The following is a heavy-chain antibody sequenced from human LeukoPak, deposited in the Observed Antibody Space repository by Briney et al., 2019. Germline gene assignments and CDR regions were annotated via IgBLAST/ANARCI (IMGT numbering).Heavy chain of an antibody. CDR2: IYYSGST. CDR1: GGSISSYY. Sequence: PSETLSLTCTVSGGSISSYYWSWIRQPPGKGLEWIGYIYYSGSTNYNPSLKSRVTISVDTSKNQFSLKLSSVTAADTAVYYCARLFKFSSSWYALWARYDAFDIWGQGTMVTVSS. CDR3: ARLFKFSSSWYALWARYDAFDI. J-gene: IGHJ3*02. D-gene: IGHD6-13*01. V-gene: IGHV4-59*12.